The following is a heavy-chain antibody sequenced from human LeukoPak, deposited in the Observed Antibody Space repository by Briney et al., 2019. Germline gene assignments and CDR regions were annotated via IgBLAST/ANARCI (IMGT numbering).Heavy chain of an antibody. CDR2: ISWNSGNI. Sequence: GGSLRLSCAASGFTFADYAMHWVRQTPGKGLEWVSGISWNSGNIDYADSVKGRFTISRDNAKNSLYLQMNSLRAEDTALYYCAKGRGYNYGYIFGYFDYWGQGTLVTVSS. J-gene: IGHJ4*02. CDR3: AKGRGYNYGYIFGYFDY. V-gene: IGHV3-9*01. D-gene: IGHD5-18*01. CDR1: GFTFADYA.